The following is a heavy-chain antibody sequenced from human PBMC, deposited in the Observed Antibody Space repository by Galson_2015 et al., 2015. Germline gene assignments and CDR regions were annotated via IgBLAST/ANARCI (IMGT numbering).Heavy chain of an antibody. CDR3: ARAPPRWLIDY. D-gene: IGHD4-23*01. Sequence: SLRLSCAASGFTFSSYGMHWVRQAPGKGLEWVSYISSSGSTIYYADSVKGRFTISRDNAKNSLYLQMNSLRAEDTAVYYCARAPPRWLIDYWGQGTLVTVSS. CDR2: ISSSGSTI. CDR1: GFTFSSYG. J-gene: IGHJ4*02. V-gene: IGHV3-48*03.